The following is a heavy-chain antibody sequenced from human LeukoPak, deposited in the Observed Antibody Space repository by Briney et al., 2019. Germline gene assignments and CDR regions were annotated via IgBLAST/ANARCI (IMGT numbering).Heavy chain of an antibody. CDR2: IYQSGST. D-gene: IGHD6-13*01. Sequence: MTSETLSLTCAVSGGSISSGYYWGWIRQSPGKGLEWIGSIYQSGSTYYNPSLKSRVTISVDTSKNQFSLKLSSVTAADTAVYYCAKSRSGAGLFDSWGQGTLVTVSS. V-gene: IGHV4-38-2*01. CDR3: AKSRSGAGLFDS. J-gene: IGHJ4*02. CDR1: GGSISSGYY.